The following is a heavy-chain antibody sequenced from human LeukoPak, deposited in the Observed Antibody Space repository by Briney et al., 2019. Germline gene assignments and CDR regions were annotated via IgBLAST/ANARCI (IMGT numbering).Heavy chain of an antibody. CDR3: ARLRGNYFPDY. V-gene: IGHV4-59*01. D-gene: IGHD2/OR15-2a*01. CDR1: GGSMNNYY. J-gene: IGHJ4*02. Sequence: SETLSLTCTVSGGSMNNYYWTWIRQPPRKGLQLIAYIYYSGSTNYNPSLRSRVTISVDASKNQFSLKLNSVTAADTAVYYCARLRGNYFPDYWGQGTLVTVSS. CDR2: IYYSGST.